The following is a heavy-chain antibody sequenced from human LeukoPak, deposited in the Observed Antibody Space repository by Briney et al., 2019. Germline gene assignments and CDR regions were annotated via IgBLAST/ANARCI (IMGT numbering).Heavy chain of an antibody. CDR2: ISYTGTT. J-gene: IGHJ3*02. CDR1: GDSISGYH. CDR3: AREGENAFDI. V-gene: IGHV4-59*01. Sequence: SETLSLTCTVSGDSISGYHCSWIRQPPGKGLEWIGYISYTGTTTYNSSLKNRVTISADTSKNQFSLKVTSMTAADTAVYYCAREGENAFDIWGQGTMVTVSS.